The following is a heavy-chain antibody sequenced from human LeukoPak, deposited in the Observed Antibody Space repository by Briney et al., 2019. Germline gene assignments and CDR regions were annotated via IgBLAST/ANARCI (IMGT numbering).Heavy chain of an antibody. J-gene: IGHJ4*02. D-gene: IGHD4-17*01. V-gene: IGHV1-69*06. Sequence: GASVKVSCKASGGTFNSYAISWVRQAPGQGLEWMGGIIPIFTTANYARKFQDRVTITADKSTNTAYMELRSLRSEDTAVYYCARAVQVTTGGLFDYWGQGTLVTVSS. CDR3: ARAVQVTTGGLFDY. CDR2: IIPIFTTA. CDR1: GGTFNSYA.